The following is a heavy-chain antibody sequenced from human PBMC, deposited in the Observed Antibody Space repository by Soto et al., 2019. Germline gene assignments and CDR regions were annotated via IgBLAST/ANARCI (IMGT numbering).Heavy chain of an antibody. CDR3: AKDSLSGVFDY. V-gene: IGHV3-30*18. J-gene: IGHJ4*02. Sequence: GGSLRLSCAASGFTFSSYGMHWVRQAPGKGLEWVAVISYDGSNKYYADSVKGRFTISRDNSKNTLYLQMNSLRAEDTAVYYCAKDSLSGVFDYWGQGTLVTVSS. CDR2: ISYDGSNK. D-gene: IGHD7-27*01. CDR1: GFTFSSYG.